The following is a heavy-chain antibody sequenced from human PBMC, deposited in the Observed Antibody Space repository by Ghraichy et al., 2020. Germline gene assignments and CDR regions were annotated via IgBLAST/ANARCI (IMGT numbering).Heavy chain of an antibody. D-gene: IGHD5-12*01. Sequence: GGSLRLSCAASGFTFSTYWMHWVRQAPGKGLVWVSRINSDGSSTSYADSVKGRFTISRDNAKNTLYLQMNSLRAEDTAVYYCTRGDIVALDFYYGMDVWGQGTTVTVSS. V-gene: IGHV3-74*01. CDR2: INSDGSST. J-gene: IGHJ6*02. CDR1: GFTFSTYW. CDR3: TRGDIVALDFYYGMDV.